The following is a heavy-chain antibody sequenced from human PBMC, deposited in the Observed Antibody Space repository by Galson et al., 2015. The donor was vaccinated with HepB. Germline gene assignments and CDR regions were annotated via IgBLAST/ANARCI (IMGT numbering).Heavy chain of an antibody. Sequence: PALVKPTQTLTLTCTFSVFSLSTSGVGVGWIRQPPEQALEWLALIYWDDDTRYSPSLKSRLTITKDTSENQVVLTMTNMDPVDTATYYCVHIRKEGEYFSGRPYFDFWGQGTLVTVSS. J-gene: IGHJ4*02. CDR1: VFSLSTSGVG. V-gene: IGHV2-5*02. CDR2: IYWDDDT. CDR3: VHIRKEGEYFSGRPYFDF. D-gene: IGHD3-16*01.